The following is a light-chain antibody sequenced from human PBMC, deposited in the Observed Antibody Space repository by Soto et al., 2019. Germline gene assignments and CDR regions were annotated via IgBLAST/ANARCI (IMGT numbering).Light chain of an antibody. J-gene: IGKJ2*01. CDR3: QQYGSTPPT. CDR2: AAA. Sequence: EIVLTQSPGTLSLSPGDRATLSCRASQSVSSTYLAWYQRRPGQTLRLLIYAAAKRATGIPDRFSGSGSGTDFTLTISRLEPDDFAVYFCQQYGSTPPTFGQGTKLEIK. V-gene: IGKV3-20*01. CDR1: QSVSSTY.